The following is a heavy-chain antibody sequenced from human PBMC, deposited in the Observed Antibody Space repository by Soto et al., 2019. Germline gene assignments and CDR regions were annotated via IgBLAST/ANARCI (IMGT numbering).Heavy chain of an antibody. CDR1: GFSFSSYW. CDR2: IKQDGTEI. J-gene: IGHJ6*02. CDR3: GRDSVEWLLSFYYYGIDV. D-gene: IGHD3-3*01. Sequence: ILSCSASGFSFSSYWMSWVRQAPGKGLEWVANIKQDGTEIYYVDSVRGRFTISRDNAKNSLYLQMNSLRAEDTAVYYCGRDSVEWLLSFYYYGIDVWGQGTTVTVSS. V-gene: IGHV3-7*01.